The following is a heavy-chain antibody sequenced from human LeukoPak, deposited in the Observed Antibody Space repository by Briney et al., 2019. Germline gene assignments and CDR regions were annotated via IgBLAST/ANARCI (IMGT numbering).Heavy chain of an antibody. V-gene: IGHV3-23*01. Sequence: GGSLRLSCAASGFTFSSYAMSWVRQAPGKGLEWVSAISGSGDSTYYADSVKGRFTISRDNSENTLYLQMNSLRAEDTAVYYCAKDDSWFGELLYAYWGQGTLVTVSS. CDR1: GFTFSSYA. CDR2: ISGSGDST. D-gene: IGHD3-10*01. CDR3: AKDDSWFGELLYAY. J-gene: IGHJ4*02.